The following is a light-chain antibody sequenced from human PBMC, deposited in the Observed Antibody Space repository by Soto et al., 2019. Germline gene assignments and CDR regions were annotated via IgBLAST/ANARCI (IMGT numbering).Light chain of an antibody. CDR3: NSYTSSGTYV. V-gene: IGLV2-14*03. CDR2: DVS. J-gene: IGLJ1*01. CDR1: SSYVGLYSY. Sequence: QSVLTQPAPVSGSPGQSITISCTGTSSYVGLYSYVSWYRHLPGKAPELIIYDVSNRPSGVSNRFSGSKSANTASLTISGLQAEDEADYYCNSYTSSGTYVFGTGTKVTVL.